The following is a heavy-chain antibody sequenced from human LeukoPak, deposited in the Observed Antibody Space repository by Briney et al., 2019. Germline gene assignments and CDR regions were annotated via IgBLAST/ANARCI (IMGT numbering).Heavy chain of an antibody. CDR1: GGSISSGSYY. Sequence: KPSQTLSLICTVSGGSISSGSYYWSWIRQPDGKGLEWIGRSYISGSTNYNPSLKSRVTISVDTSKNQFSLKLSSVTAADTAVYYCARGIYGDYAPSSFDYWGQGTLVTVSS. V-gene: IGHV4-61*02. CDR2: SYISGST. D-gene: IGHD4-17*01. J-gene: IGHJ4*02. CDR3: ARGIYGDYAPSSFDY.